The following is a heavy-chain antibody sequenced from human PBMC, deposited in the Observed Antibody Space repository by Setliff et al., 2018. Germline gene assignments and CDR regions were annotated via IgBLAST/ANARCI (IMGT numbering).Heavy chain of an antibody. D-gene: IGHD5-12*01. CDR2: IIPILGIA. J-gene: IGHJ6*02. V-gene: IGHV1-69*10. CDR3: ASGYSGYDWLYYYGMDV. CDR1: GGTFSSYA. Sequence: GASVKVSCKASGGTFSSYAISWVRQAPGQGLEWMGGIIPILGIANYAQKFQGRVTITADKSTSTAYMGLSSLRSEDTAVYYCASGYSGYDWLYYYGMDVWGQGTTVTVSS.